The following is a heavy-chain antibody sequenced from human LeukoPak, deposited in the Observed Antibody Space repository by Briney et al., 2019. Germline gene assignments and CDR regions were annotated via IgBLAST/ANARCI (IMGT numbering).Heavy chain of an antibody. CDR1: GGSFSGYY. D-gene: IGHD6-19*01. CDR3: ARGLGVAGPRSLDY. Sequence: SETLSLTCAVYGGSFSGYYWSWIRQPPGQGLEWIGEINHSGSTNSNPSLKSRVTISVDTSKNQFSLRLSSVTAADTAVYYCARGLGVAGPRSLDYWGQGTLVTVSS. J-gene: IGHJ4*02. V-gene: IGHV4-34*01. CDR2: INHSGST.